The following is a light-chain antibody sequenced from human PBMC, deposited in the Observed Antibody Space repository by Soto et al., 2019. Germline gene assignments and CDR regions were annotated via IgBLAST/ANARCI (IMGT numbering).Light chain of an antibody. J-gene: IGKJ3*01. CDR1: QGINNF. CDR2: AAS. Sequence: DIQMTQSPSSLSASVGDRVTITCRASQGINNFLAWYQQKPGKAPKLLIYAASTLQSGVPSRFSGSGSGTDFTLTISRLQPEDVAVYYCQESTGAPHTFGPGTQVDIK. V-gene: IGKV1-27*01. CDR3: QESTGAPHT.